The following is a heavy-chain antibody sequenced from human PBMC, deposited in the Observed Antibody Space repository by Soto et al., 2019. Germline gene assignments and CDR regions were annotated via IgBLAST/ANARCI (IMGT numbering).Heavy chain of an antibody. V-gene: IGHV3-9*01. D-gene: IGHD2-15*01. CDR1: GFTFDDYA. CDR2: ISWNSGSI. J-gene: IGHJ4*02. CDR3: AKAGVVVAATVEFDY. Sequence: EVQLVESGGGLVQPGRSLRLSCAASGFTFDDYAMHWVRQAPGKGLEWVSGISWNSGSIGYADSVKGRFTISRDNAKNSLYLQMNSLRAEDTALYYCAKAGVVVAATVEFDYWGQGTLVTVSS.